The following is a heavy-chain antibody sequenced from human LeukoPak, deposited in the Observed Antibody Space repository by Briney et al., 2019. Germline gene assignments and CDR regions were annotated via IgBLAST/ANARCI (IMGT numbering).Heavy chain of an antibody. Sequence: HPGGSLRLSCAASGITFRSYAMHWVRQAPGKGLEWVAVISYDGSNKYYADSVKGRFTISRDNSKNTLYLQMNSLRAEDTAVYYCDGGDYWGQGTLVTVSS. CDR3: DGGDY. J-gene: IGHJ4*02. V-gene: IGHV3-30*04. CDR2: ISYDGSNK. CDR1: GITFRSYA. D-gene: IGHD3-3*01.